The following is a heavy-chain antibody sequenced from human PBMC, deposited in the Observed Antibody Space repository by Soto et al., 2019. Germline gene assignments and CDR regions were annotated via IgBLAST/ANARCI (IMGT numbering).Heavy chain of an antibody. V-gene: IGHV3-21*01. CDR1: GYTVSSYS. D-gene: IGHD3-10*01. Sequence: WGSLRISCAACGYTVSSYSMDWVRQAPGKGLEWVSSISSSSSYICYADSVKGRFTISRDNAKNSLYPQMNSLRAEDTAVYYCASGYYYGSESYYGDAFDIWGQGTIVTVSS. J-gene: IGHJ3*02. CDR3: ASGYYYGSESYYGDAFDI. CDR2: ISSSSSYI.